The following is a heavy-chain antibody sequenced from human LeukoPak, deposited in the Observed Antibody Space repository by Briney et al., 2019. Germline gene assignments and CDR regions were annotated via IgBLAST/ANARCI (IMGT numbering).Heavy chain of an antibody. D-gene: IGHD6-13*01. J-gene: IGHJ4*02. CDR1: GDSVSNNTTA. Sequence: SRTLSLTCAISGDSVSNNTTAWNWIRQSPSRGLEWLGRTYYRSKWYYEYAVSVKSRITINPDTSKNQFSLQLNSVTPEDTAVYYCAKAYSMSYWGQGTLVTVSS. CDR3: AKAYSMSY. V-gene: IGHV6-1*01. CDR2: TYYRSKWYY.